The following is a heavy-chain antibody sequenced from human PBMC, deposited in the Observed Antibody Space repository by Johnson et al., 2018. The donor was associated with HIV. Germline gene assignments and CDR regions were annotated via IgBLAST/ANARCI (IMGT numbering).Heavy chain of an antibody. D-gene: IGHD7-27*01. V-gene: IGHV3-30*02. CDR1: GFTFSNFG. CDR3: AKDINWGGTAFDI. J-gene: IGHJ3*02. CDR2: MRYDGRDR. Sequence: VQVVESGGGLVQPGGSLRLSCAASGFTFSNFGMHWVRQAPGKGLEWVAFMRYDGRDRYYADSVKGRFTISRDNSENTLYLQMNSLSAEDTAVYYCAKDINWGGTAFDIWGQGTMVTVSS.